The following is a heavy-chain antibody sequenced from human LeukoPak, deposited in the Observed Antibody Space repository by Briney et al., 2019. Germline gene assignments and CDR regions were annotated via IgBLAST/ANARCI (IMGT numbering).Heavy chain of an antibody. CDR3: AKDQDIVVVVAATQGFDY. CDR2: ISGSGGST. D-gene: IGHD2-15*01. Sequence: GGSLRLSCAASGFTFSSYAMSWVRQAPGKGLEWVSAISGSGGSTYYADSVKGRFTISRDNSKNTLYLQMNSLRAEDTAVYYCAKDQDIVVVVAATQGFDYWGQGTLVTVS. CDR1: GFTFSSYA. J-gene: IGHJ4*02. V-gene: IGHV3-23*01.